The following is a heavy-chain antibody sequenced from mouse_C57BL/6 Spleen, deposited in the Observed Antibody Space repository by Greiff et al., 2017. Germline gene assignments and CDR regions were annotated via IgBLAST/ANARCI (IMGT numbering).Heavy chain of an antibody. Sequence: EVQVVESGGDLVKPGGSLKLSCAASGFTFSSYGMSWVRQTPDKRLEWVATISSGGSYTYYPDSVKGRFTISRDNAKTTLYLQMSSLKSEDTAMYYCARQGRDYDVFAYWGQGTLVTVSA. CDR2: ISSGGSYT. V-gene: IGHV5-6*01. CDR3: ARQGRDYDVFAY. J-gene: IGHJ3*01. D-gene: IGHD2-4*01. CDR1: GFTFSSYG.